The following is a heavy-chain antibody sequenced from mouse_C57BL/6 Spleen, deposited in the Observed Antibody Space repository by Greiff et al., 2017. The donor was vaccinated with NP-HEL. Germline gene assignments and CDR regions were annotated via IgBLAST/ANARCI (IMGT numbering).Heavy chain of an antibody. CDR1: GFTFTAYY. J-gene: IGHJ3*01. V-gene: IGHV7-3*01. CDR2: IRNKANGYPT. Sequence: EVNLVESGGGLVQPGGSLSLSCAASGFTFTAYYMSWVRQPPGKALEWLGFIRNKANGYPTEYSASVKGRFTISRDNSQSILYLQMNALRAEDSATYYCASLWGFAYWGQGTLVTVSA. D-gene: IGHD1-1*02. CDR3: ASLWGFAY.